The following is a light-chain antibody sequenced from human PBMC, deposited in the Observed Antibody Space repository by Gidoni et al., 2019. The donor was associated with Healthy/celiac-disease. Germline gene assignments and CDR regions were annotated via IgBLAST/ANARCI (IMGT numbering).Light chain of an antibody. CDR1: KLGAKY. J-gene: IGLJ2*01. Sequence: SYELTQPPSVSVSPGQTASITCSGDKLGAKYACWYQQKPAQSPVLVISQYSKRPSGIPELFSGSTSGNSATLTISWTQAMDEADYYCQAWDSSTLVVFGGGTKLTVL. V-gene: IGLV3-1*01. CDR2: QYS. CDR3: QAWDSSTLVV.